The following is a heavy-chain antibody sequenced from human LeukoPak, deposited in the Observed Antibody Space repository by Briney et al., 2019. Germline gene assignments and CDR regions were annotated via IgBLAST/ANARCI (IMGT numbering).Heavy chain of an antibody. J-gene: IGHJ4*02. D-gene: IGHD2-21*01. CDR2: INWNGGST. CDR3: ARAFKYSMSGYYFDY. CDR1: GFIFDDYG. Sequence: GGSLRLSCAASGFIFDDYGMSWVRQAPGKGLEWVSGINWNGGSTGYGVSVKGRFTTSRDNAKNPLYLQMNSLRAEDTALYYCARAFKYSMSGYYFDYWGQGTLVTVSS. V-gene: IGHV3-20*04.